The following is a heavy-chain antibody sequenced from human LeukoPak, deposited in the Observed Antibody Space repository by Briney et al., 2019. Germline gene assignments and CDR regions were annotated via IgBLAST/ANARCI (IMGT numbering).Heavy chain of an antibody. V-gene: IGHV4-34*01. Sequence: KPSETLSLTCAVYGGSFIGYYWSWIRQPPGKGLEWFGEINHSGSTNYNPSLKSRVTISVDTSKNQFSLKLSSVTAADTAVYYCASRPTYYDFWSGHPIKNWFDPWGQGTLVTVSS. CDR3: ASRPTYYDFWSGHPIKNWFDP. D-gene: IGHD3-3*01. CDR2: INHSGST. J-gene: IGHJ5*02. CDR1: GGSFIGYY.